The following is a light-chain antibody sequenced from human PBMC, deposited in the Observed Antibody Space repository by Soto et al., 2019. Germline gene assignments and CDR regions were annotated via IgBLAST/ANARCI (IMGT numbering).Light chain of an antibody. J-gene: IGLJ1*01. V-gene: IGLV2-14*03. CDR2: EVN. CDR1: SSDVGAYIY. Sequence: QSVLTQPASVSGSPGQSITISCGGTSSDVGAYIYVSWYQQYPGKAPKLIIYEVNNRPSGVSGRFSGSKSDTTAYLTISGLQAEDEADYYCSSYSDRDTKVFGTGTKVTVL. CDR3: SSYSDRDTKV.